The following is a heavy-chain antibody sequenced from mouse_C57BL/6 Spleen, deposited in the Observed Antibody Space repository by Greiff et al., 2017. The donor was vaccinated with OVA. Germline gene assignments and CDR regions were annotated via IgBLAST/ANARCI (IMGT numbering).Heavy chain of an antibody. CDR3: SRPRYGSSYYFDY. D-gene: IGHD1-1*01. CDR2: IDPEDGET. V-gene: IGHV14-2*01. CDR1: GFNIKDYY. J-gene: IGHJ2*01. Sequence: EVQLQQSGAELVKPGASVKLSCTASGFNIKDYYMHWVKQRTEQGLEWIGRIDPEDGETKYAQKFKGKATITADTSSNTAYLQLSSLTSDDAAVSFCSRPRYGSSYYFDYWGQGTTLTVSS.